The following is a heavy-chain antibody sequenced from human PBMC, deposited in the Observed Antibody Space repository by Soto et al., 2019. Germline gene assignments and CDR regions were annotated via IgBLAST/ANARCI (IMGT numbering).Heavy chain of an antibody. CDR1: GFTFRSYG. CDR3: ASVDTSLDYYGMDV. CDR2: ISYDGGTK. Sequence: SLRLSCAASGFTFRSYGMHWVRQPPGKGLEWVAVISYDGGTKYYADSVKGRFTISRDNPTDTLYLQMNSLRAEDTGLYYCASVDTSLDYYGMDVWGQGTTVTVSS. D-gene: IGHD5-18*01. V-gene: IGHV3-30*03. J-gene: IGHJ6*02.